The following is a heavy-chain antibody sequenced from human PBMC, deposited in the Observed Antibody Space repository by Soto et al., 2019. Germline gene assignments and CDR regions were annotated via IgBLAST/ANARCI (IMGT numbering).Heavy chain of an antibody. J-gene: IGHJ4*02. Sequence: PGGSLRLSCAASGFRFSDYWMSWVRQAPGKGLEWVANIKQDGSEKYYVDSVKGRFTISRDNAKKSLYLQMNSLRVEDTAVYYCAREMVRIDNWGQGTMVTVSS. V-gene: IGHV3-7*01. CDR3: AREMVRIDN. CDR2: IKQDGSEK. D-gene: IGHD2-8*01. CDR1: GFRFSDYW.